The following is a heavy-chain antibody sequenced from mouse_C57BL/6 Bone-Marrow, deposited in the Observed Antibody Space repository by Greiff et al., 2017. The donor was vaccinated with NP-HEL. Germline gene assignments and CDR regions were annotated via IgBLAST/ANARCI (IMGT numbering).Heavy chain of an antibody. CDR2: INYDGSST. Sequence: EVKLVESEGGLVQPGSSMKLSCTASGFTFSDYYMAWVRQVPEKGLEWVANINYDGSSTYYLDSLKSRFIISRDNAKNILYLQMSSLKSEDTATYYCARDRRYGSSYSYWYFDVWGTGTTVTVSS. CDR1: GFTFSDYY. V-gene: IGHV5-16*01. CDR3: ARDRRYGSSYSYWYFDV. D-gene: IGHD1-1*01. J-gene: IGHJ1*03.